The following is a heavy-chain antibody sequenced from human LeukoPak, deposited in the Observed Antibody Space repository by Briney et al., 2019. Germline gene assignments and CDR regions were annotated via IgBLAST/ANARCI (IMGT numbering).Heavy chain of an antibody. D-gene: IGHD5-18*01. CDR3: AKDPYSYGSYFDY. V-gene: IGHV3-30*02. J-gene: IGHJ4*02. CDR2: IWYDGRDK. CDR1: GFTFSGCG. Sequence: GGSLRLSCAASGFTFSGCGMYWVRQAPGKGLEWVAFIWYDGRDKYYTDSVKGRFTISRDNSKNTLYLQMNSLRAEDTAMYYCAKDPYSYGSYFDYWGQGTLVTVSS.